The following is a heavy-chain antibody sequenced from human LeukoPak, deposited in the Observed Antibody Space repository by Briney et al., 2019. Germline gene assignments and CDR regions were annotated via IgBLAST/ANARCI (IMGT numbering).Heavy chain of an antibody. CDR2: IIPILGIA. CDR3: ATHFRYCSSTSCSVHFDY. V-gene: IGHV1-69*04. D-gene: IGHD2-2*01. Sequence: VASVKVSCKASGGTFSSYAISWVRQAPGQGLEWMGRIIPILGIASYAQKFQGRVTITADKSTSTAYMELSSLRSEDTAVYYCATHFRYCSSTSCSVHFDYWGQGTLVTVSS. CDR1: GGTFSSYA. J-gene: IGHJ4*02.